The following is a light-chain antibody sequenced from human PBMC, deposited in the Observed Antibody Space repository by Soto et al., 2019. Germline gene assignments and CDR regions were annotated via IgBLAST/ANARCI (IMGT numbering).Light chain of an antibody. V-gene: IGLV4-69*01. CDR2: VNSDGSH. CDR3: QTWGTGVVV. CDR1: SGHGSYA. Sequence: QPVLTQSPSASASLGASVKLTCTLSSGHGSYAIAWHQQQPEKGPRYFMTVNSDGSHSKGDGIPDRFSGSSSGAERCLTISSLQSEDEADYYCQTWGTGVVVFGGGTTLTVL. J-gene: IGLJ2*01.